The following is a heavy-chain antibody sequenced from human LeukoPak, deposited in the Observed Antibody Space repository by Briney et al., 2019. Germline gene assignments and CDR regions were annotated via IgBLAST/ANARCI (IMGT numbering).Heavy chain of an antibody. CDR2: ISGSGGST. CDR3: VKVGLDRGYRYDY. Sequence: GGSLRLSCAASGFTFTTYAMTWVRQAPGKGLEWVSGISGSGGSTYYADSVRGRFTISRDNSKNTLSLQMNSLRADDTAVYYCVKVGLDRGYRYDYWGQGTLVTVSS. V-gene: IGHV3-23*01. CDR1: GFTFTTYA. J-gene: IGHJ4*02. D-gene: IGHD5-24*01.